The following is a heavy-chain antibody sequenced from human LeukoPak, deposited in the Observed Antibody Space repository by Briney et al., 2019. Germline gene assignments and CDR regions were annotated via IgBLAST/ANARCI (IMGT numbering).Heavy chain of an antibody. Sequence: KPGGSLRLSCAASGFTFSSYSMNWVRQAPGKGPEWVSSISSSSSYIYYADSVKGRFTISRDNAKNSLYLQMKSLSDEDTAVYYCARYGSGTSYITNYFDYWGQGTLVTVSS. V-gene: IGHV3-21*01. J-gene: IGHJ4*02. CDR2: ISSSSSYI. CDR1: GFTFSSYS. D-gene: IGHD3-10*01. CDR3: ARYGSGTSYITNYFDY.